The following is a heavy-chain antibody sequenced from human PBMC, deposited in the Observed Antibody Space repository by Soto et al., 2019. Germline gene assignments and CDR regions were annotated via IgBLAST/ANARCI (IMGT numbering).Heavy chain of an antibody. CDR2: IWYDGSNK. CDR3: ARDLRRYCSSTSCYGPFDY. D-gene: IGHD2-2*01. CDR1: GFPFSSYG. V-gene: IGHV3-33*01. Sequence: PGGSLRLSCAASGFPFSSYGMHWVRQAPGKGLEWVAVIWYDGSNKYYADSVKGRFTISRDNSKNTLYLQMNSLRAEDTAVYYCARDLRRYCSSTSCYGPFDYWGQGTLVTVSS. J-gene: IGHJ4*02.